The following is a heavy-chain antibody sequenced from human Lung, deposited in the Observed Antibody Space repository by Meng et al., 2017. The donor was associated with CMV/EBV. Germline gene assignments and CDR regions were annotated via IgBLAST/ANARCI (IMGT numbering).Heavy chain of an antibody. CDR3: LRRSGGSV. CDR1: GDSITNHNW. CDR2: IPHRGSS. Sequence: QVPLRGPGPALGNPSATLSLTCAVSGDSITNHNWWAWVRQPPGKGLEWIGEIPHRGSSAYNPSLKSRVSMSIDKSKNQLSLKLTSVTAADTAVYHCLRRSGGSVWGQGTLVTVSS. V-gene: IGHV4-4*02. D-gene: IGHD3-10*01. J-gene: IGHJ1*01.